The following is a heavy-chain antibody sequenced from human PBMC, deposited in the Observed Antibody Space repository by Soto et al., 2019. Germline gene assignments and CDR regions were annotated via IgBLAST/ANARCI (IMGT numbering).Heavy chain of an antibody. CDR2: IYYIGST. CDR3: ARIQMATIHFNY. V-gene: IGHV4-31*03. Sequence: QVQLQESGPGLVKPSQTLSLTCTVSGDSIRSGGNYWSWVRQHPGKGLEWIGYIYYIGSTYYNPSLKSRLTMLVDTSKNQFSLRLSSVTAADTAVYYCARIQMATIHFNYWGQGTLVTVSS. CDR1: GDSIRSGGNY. J-gene: IGHJ4*02. D-gene: IGHD5-12*01.